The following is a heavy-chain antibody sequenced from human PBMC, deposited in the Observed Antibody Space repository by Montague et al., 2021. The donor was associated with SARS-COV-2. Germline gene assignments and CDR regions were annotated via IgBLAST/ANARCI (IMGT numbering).Heavy chain of an antibody. V-gene: IGHV4-39*01. J-gene: IGHJ4*02. CDR1: GNSLSNSRYF. D-gene: IGHD6-19*01. CDR2: FYFGGKX. Sequence: SETLSLTCSVSGNSLSNSRYFWGWIRQPPRKGLEWIGSFYFGGKXLYNSSLESRVTISVDTSKNQFSLQLSSVTASDTAVYYCARHSGGSEVAGLDYWGQAILVTVSS. CDR3: ARHSGGSEVAGLDY.